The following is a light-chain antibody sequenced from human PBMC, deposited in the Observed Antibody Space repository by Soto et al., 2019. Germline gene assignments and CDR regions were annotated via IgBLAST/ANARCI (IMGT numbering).Light chain of an antibody. Sequence: EIVLTQSPGTLSLSPGEIATLSFSASQSVSSSYLAWYQQKPGQAPRLLIYNASSRATGIPDRFSGSGSGTDFTLTISRLEPEDFAVYYCQQYGNSRGTFGQGTKVDIK. CDR2: NAS. J-gene: IGKJ1*01. CDR3: QQYGNSRGT. CDR1: QSVSSSY. V-gene: IGKV3-20*01.